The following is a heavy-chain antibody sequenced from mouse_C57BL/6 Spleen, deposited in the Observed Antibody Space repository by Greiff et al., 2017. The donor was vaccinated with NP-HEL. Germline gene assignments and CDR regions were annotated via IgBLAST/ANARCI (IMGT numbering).Heavy chain of an antibody. V-gene: IGHV1-5*01. CDR1: GYTFTSYW. CDR2: IYPGNSAT. J-gene: IGHJ2*01. CDR3: RITTAAHYFDY. D-gene: IGHD1-1*01. Sequence: SGTVLARPGASVKMSCKTSGYTFTSYWMHWVKQRPGQGLEWIGAIYPGNSATSYNQKFQGKATLTAVTSASTAYMELSSLTHEDSAVYYCRITTAAHYFDYWGQGTTLTVSS.